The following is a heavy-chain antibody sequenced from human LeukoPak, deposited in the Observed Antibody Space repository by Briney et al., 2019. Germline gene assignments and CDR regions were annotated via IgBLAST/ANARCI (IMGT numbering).Heavy chain of an antibody. Sequence: PGGSLRLSCAASGFRFSDYILDWVRQAPGKGLEWVGRIRRKRNGYTTEYAASVKGRFTISRDDFKKSLDLHMTSLKTDDTAVYYCSRDGTEGDNSAFDIWGQGTMVTVSS. CDR2: IRRKRNGYTT. D-gene: IGHD3-22*01. J-gene: IGHJ3*02. CDR3: SRDGTEGDNSAFDI. V-gene: IGHV3-72*01. CDR1: GFRFSDYI.